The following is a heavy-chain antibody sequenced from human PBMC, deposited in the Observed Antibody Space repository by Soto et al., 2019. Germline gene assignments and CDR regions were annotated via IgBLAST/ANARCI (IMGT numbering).Heavy chain of an antibody. V-gene: IGHV6-1*01. CDR3: ARGSPFDY. CDR1: GDSVSINSAA. CDR2: TYYRSKCYN. Sequence: SQTLSLTCAISGDSVSINSAASNWIRQSPSRGLEWLGRTYYRSKCYNDYAVSVKSRITINPDTSKNQFSLQPTSVTRADTDVYYCARGSPFDYWGQGTMVTVSS. J-gene: IGHJ4*02.